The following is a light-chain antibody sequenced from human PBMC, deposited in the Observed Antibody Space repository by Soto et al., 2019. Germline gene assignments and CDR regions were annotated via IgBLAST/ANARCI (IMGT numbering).Light chain of an antibody. CDR2: EVS. J-gene: IGLJ2*01. CDR1: SSDVGSYNL. CDR3: CSYAGSSTFV. Sequence: QSALTQPASVSGSPGQSITISCTGTSSDVGSYNLVSWYQQHPGKAPKLMIYEVSKRPSGVSNRFSGSNSGNTASLTISGLQAEDAAYYYCCSYAGSSTFVFGGGTKLTVL. V-gene: IGLV2-23*02.